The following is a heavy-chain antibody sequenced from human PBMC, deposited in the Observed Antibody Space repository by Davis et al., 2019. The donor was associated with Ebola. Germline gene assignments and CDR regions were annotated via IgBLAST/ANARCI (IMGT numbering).Heavy chain of an antibody. V-gene: IGHV3-73*01. J-gene: IGHJ4*02. D-gene: IGHD2-2*02. CDR2: IRSKANSYAT. CDR3: IEGPAAIRYDFDY. CDR1: GFTSSGSA. Sequence: GESLKISCAASGFTSSGSAMHWGRQASGKGQGLVGRIRSKANSYATAYSASVKGRFTISRDNSKNTAYLQMNSLRTEDTAVYYCIEGPAAIRYDFDYWGQGTLVTVSS.